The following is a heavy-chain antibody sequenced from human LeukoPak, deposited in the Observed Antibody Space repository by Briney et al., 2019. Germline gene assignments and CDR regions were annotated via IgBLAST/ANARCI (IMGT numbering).Heavy chain of an antibody. D-gene: IGHD1-26*01. V-gene: IGHV3-53*01. CDR2: LYNGGTT. CDR1: GFSLTSNY. Sequence: GGSLRLSCEVSGFSLTSNYMSWVRQAPGKGPEWVSVLYNGGTTYYADSVKGRFTVSRDNSKNTMYLQMSSLRAEDTAVYYCAGSHHYYYGMDVWGQGTTITVSS. J-gene: IGHJ6*02. CDR3: AGSHHYYYGMDV.